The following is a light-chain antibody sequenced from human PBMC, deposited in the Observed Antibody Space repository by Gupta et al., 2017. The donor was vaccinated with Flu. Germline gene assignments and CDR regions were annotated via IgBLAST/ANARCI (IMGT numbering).Light chain of an antibody. V-gene: IGLV8-61*01. CDR3: LTYTGTSILA. J-gene: IGLJ3*02. CDR1: SASVATHYD. Sequence: QTVVPQDPSFSASPGGTVTPTCGLSSASVATHYDPSWNQQNPGKAPRTRIYDTNIRSSGVPDRVSGSMPGNKAALTITGAQAEDEADDYCLTYTGTSILAFGGGTKLTVL. CDR2: DTN.